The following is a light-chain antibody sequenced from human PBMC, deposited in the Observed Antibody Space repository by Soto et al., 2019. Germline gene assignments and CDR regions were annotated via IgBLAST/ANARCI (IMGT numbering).Light chain of an antibody. V-gene: IGKV1-39*01. Sequence: DIQVTQSPSSLSASVGDRVTITCRASQDIKNYLNWYQRKPGTAPRPLIYAASSLHSGVPSTFSASGSGTDFALNITSLQADDFGTYYCQQGFSLPWTFGQGTKVEVK. CDR2: AAS. CDR1: QDIKNY. CDR3: QQGFSLPWT. J-gene: IGKJ1*01.